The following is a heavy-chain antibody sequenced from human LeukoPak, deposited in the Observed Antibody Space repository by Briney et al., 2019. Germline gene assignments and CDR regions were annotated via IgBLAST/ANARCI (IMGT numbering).Heavy chain of an antibody. CDR3: AKDQSADYTAFDI. J-gene: IGHJ3*02. D-gene: IGHD4-11*01. Sequence: QPGGSLRLSCAASGFTFRQFAMSWVRQAPEKGLEWVSGISGSGGSTYYADSVKGRFTIGRDKSKNTLYLQMNSLRAEDTAVYYCAKDQSADYTAFDIWGQGTMVTVSS. V-gene: IGHV3-23*01. CDR1: GFTFRQFA. CDR2: ISGSGGST.